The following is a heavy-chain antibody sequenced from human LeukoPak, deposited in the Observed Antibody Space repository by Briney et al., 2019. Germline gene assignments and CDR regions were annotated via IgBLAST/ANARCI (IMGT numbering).Heavy chain of an antibody. D-gene: IGHD4-17*01. CDR3: ARDLGDWGDGYGDYDHYYGMDV. J-gene: IGHJ6*02. V-gene: IGHV4-59*01. CDR2: IYYSGCT. Sequence: PSETLSLTCTVSVGSISSYYWRWIRQPAGKGLEGVGCIYYSGCTNYNPSLKSRGTISVDTSKNQFSLKLSSVTAADTAVYYCARDLGDWGDGYGDYDHYYGMDVWGQGTTVTVSS. CDR1: VGSISSYY.